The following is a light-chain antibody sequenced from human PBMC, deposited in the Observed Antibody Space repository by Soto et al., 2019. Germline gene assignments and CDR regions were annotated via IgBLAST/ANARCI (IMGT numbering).Light chain of an antibody. CDR1: QSVSSSY. CDR2: GAS. CDR3: QQYGSSPPLFT. J-gene: IGKJ3*01. Sequence: IVLTQSPGTLSLSPGERATLSCRASQSVSSSYLTWYQQKPGQAPRLLIYGASSRAADIPDRFSGSGSGTDFTLTISRLEPEDFAVYYCQQYGSSPPLFTFGPGTKVDIK. V-gene: IGKV3-20*01.